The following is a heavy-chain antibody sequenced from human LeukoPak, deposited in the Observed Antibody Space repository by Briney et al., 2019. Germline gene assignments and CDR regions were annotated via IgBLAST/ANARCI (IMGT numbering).Heavy chain of an antibody. CDR3: ARGGWYGIGWFDP. CDR2: IYYSGST. D-gene: IGHD6-19*01. CDR1: GGSISSYY. V-gene: IGHV4-59*01. J-gene: IGHJ5*02. Sequence: SETLSLTCTVSGGSISSYYWSWIRQPPGKGLEWIGYIYYSGSTNYNPFLKSRVTISVDTSKNQFSLKLSSVTAADTAVYYCARGGWYGIGWFDPWGQGTLVTVSS.